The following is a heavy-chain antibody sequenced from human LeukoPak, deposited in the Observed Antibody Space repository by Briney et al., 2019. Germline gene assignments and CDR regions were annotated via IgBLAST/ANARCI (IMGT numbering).Heavy chain of an antibody. Sequence: SVKVSCKASGYTFTSYYMHWVRQAPGQGLEWMGGIIPIFGTANYAQKFQGRVTITADESTSTAYMELSSLRSEDTAVYYCARSNYYGSGSSFDYWGQGTLVTVSS. V-gene: IGHV1-69*13. CDR1: GYTFTSYY. CDR3: ARSNYYGSGSSFDY. D-gene: IGHD3-10*01. CDR2: IIPIFGTA. J-gene: IGHJ4*02.